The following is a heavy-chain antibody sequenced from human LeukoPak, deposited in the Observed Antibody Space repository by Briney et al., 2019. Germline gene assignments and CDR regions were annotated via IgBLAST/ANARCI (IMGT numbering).Heavy chain of an antibody. CDR3: ATYSTRNAREFQS. V-gene: IGHV3-48*04. CDR1: GFPFSSYS. CDR2: ITSSSTTK. D-gene: IGHD4-11*01. J-gene: IGHJ1*01. Sequence: GGSLRLSCAGSGFPFSSYSMNWVRQAPGKGLEWVSYITSSSTTKYYADSVKGRFTIFRDNAKKSLYLQMNSLRVEDTAVYYCATYSTRNAREFQSWGQGTLVTVSS.